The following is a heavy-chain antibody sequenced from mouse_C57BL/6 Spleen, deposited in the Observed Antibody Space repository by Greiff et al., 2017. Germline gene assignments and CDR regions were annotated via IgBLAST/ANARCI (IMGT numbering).Heavy chain of an antibody. CDR3: ARDDGYFFFAY. J-gene: IGHJ3*01. CDR2: INPSTGGT. CDR1: GYSFTGYY. Sequence: VQLQQSGPELVKPGASVKISCKASGYSFTGYYMNWVKQSPEKSLEWIGEINPSTGGTTYNQKFKAKATLTVDKSSSTAYMQLKSLTSEDSAVYYCARDDGYFFFAYWGQGTLVTVSA. V-gene: IGHV1-42*01. D-gene: IGHD2-3*01.